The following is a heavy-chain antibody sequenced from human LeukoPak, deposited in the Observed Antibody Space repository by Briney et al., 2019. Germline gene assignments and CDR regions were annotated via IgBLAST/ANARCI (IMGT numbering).Heavy chain of an antibody. CDR1: GFTFSSYA. D-gene: IGHD3-22*01. V-gene: IGHV3-23*01. CDR2: ITGSGGRT. CDR3: ARGVTHYYDSSGYYPGFDY. J-gene: IGHJ4*02. Sequence: GGSLRLSCAASGFTFSSYAMNWVRQAPGKGLEWVSAITGSGGRTYYADSVKGRFTISRDNSKNTLYLQMNSLRAEDTAVYYCARGVTHYYDSSGYYPGFDYWGQGTLVTVSS.